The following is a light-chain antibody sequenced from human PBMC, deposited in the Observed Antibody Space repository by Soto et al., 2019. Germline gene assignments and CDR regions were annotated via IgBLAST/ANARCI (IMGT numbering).Light chain of an antibody. Sequence: QSALTQPASVSGSPGQSITISCTGTSSDVGAYNYVSWYQQHPGKAPKLMIFDVSSRPSGVSNRFSASKSGNTASLTISGLQAEDEADYYCSSYTSSSTVVFGGWTKLTV. V-gene: IGLV2-14*01. CDR1: SSDVGAYNY. CDR2: DVS. J-gene: IGLJ2*01. CDR3: SSYTSSSTVV.